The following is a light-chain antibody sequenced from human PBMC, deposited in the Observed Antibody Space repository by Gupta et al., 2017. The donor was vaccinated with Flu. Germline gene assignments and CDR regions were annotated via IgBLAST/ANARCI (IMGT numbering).Light chain of an antibody. J-gene: IGKJ1*01. CDR2: VAS. V-gene: IGKV3-20*01. CDR3: QQYGSSPWT. Sequence: ERATLSCRASQSVSSSYLAWYQQRPGQAPRLLIYVASSRATGIPDRFSGSGPGTDFTLTISRLEPEDFAVYYCQQYGSSPWTFGQGTKVEIK. CDR1: QSVSSSY.